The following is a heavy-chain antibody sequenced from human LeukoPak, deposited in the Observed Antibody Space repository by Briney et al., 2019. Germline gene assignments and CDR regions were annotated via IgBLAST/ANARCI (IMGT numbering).Heavy chain of an antibody. Sequence: SETLSLTCTVSGGSISSYYWSWIRQPAGKGLEWIGRIYTSGSTNYNPSLKSRVTMSVDTSKNQFSLRLSCVAAADTAVYYWARDGDDILTGYYHCWGQGTLVTVSS. V-gene: IGHV4-4*07. CDR2: IYTSGST. D-gene: IGHD3-9*01. CDR1: GGSISSYY. CDR3: ARDGDDILTGYYHC. J-gene: IGHJ4*02.